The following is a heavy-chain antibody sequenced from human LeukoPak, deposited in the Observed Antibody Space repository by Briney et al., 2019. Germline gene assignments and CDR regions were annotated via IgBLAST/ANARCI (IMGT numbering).Heavy chain of an antibody. Sequence: SETLSLTCTVSGGSISSYYWSWIRQPPGKGLEWIGYIYYSGSTNYNPSLKSRVTISVDTSKNQFSLKLSSVTAADTAVYYCARSVGAVQWLVMGSYYYYGMDVWGQGTTVTVSS. CDR1: GGSISSYY. J-gene: IGHJ6*02. CDR3: ARSVGAVQWLVMGSYYYYGMDV. CDR2: IYYSGST. D-gene: IGHD6-19*01. V-gene: IGHV4-59*01.